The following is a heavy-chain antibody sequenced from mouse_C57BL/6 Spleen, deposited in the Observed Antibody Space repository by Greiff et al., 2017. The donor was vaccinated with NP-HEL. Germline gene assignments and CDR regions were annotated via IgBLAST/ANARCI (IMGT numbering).Heavy chain of an antibody. CDR3: ARGDYYGSGYVGMADY. CDR2: IYPGDGDT. CDR1: GYAFSSSW. D-gene: IGHD1-1*01. Sequence: VQLQQSGPELVKPGASVKISCKASGYAFSSSWMNWVKQRPGKGLEWIGRIYPGDGDTNYNGKFKGKATLTADKSSSTAYMQLSSLTSEDSAVYFGARGDYYGSGYVGMADYWGQGTSVTVSS. V-gene: IGHV1-82*01. J-gene: IGHJ4*01.